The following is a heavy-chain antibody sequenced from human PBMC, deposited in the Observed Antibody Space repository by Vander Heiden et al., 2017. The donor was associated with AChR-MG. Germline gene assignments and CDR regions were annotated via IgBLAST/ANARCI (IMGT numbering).Heavy chain of an antibody. CDR1: GGSTRRSSYY. CDR2: LTYSGST. V-gene: IGHV4-39*01. Sequence: QLQLQESGPGLVKPSETPSLTCTVSGGSTRRSSYYWGWIRQPPGKGLEWVGGLTYSGSTYYNPSLKARVTISVDTSRNQFSLSLSSVTAADTAVYYCGRLVAYDNSGYSLVGGRFFDYWGQGILVTISS. CDR3: GRLVAYDNSGYSLVGGRFFDY. D-gene: IGHD3-22*01. J-gene: IGHJ4*02.